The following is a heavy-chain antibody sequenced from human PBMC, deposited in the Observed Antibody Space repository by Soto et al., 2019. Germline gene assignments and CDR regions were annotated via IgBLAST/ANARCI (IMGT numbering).Heavy chain of an antibody. J-gene: IGHJ6*02. CDR2: ISTYNGDT. D-gene: IGHD2-15*01. V-gene: IGHV1-18*01. Sequence: QVQLVQSGAEVRKPGASVKVSCKASGYTFSTSGMSWLRQAPGQGLEWMGWISTYNGDTNDAPKFQDRVTMTSDTSTSTVYMELRSLRSDDTAVYYCARAGAALYYYYGMDVWGQGTRVTVSS. CDR3: ARAGAALYYYYGMDV. CDR1: GYTFSTSG.